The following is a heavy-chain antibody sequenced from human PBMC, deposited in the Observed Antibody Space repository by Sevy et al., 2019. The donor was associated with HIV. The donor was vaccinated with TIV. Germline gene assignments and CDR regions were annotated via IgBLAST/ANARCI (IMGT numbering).Heavy chain of an antibody. Sequence: ASVNVSCKVSGYTLTQLSMHWVRQAPGKGLEWMGSFDPEDGETLYAQKFQGRVTMTEDTSTDTAYMELRSLRSEDTAVYYCATTKDYYDSSGYPFDYWGQGTLVTVSS. D-gene: IGHD3-22*01. CDR1: GYTLTQLS. CDR3: ATTKDYYDSSGYPFDY. V-gene: IGHV1-24*01. CDR2: FDPEDGET. J-gene: IGHJ4*02.